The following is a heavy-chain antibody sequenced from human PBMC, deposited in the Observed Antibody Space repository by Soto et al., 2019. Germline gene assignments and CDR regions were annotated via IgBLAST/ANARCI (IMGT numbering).Heavy chain of an antibody. CDR1: GFTFSSYA. V-gene: IGHV3-30-3*01. CDR2: ISYDGSNK. D-gene: IGHD1-26*01. Sequence: QVQLVESGGGVVQPGRSLRLSCAASGFTFSSYAMHWVRQAPGKGLEWVAVISYDGSNKYYADSVKGRFTISRYNSKNTVYLQMNSLRAEDTAVYYCARDARWEPPPLYGMDVWGQGTTVTVSS. CDR3: ARDARWEPPPLYGMDV. J-gene: IGHJ6*02.